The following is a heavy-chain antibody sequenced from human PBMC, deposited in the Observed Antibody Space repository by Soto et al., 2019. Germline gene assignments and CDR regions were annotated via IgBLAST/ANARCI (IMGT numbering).Heavy chain of an antibody. CDR2: INPNSGGT. J-gene: IGHJ4*02. Sequence: ASVKVSCKASGYPFSDNQIHWLRRAPGQGLEWMGWINPNSGGTNYAQKFQGWVTMTRDTSISTAYMELSRLRSDDTAVYYCARDTHSSGWYFFDYWGQGTLVTVSS. CDR3: ARDTHSSGWYFFDY. CDR1: GYPFSDNQ. V-gene: IGHV1-2*04. D-gene: IGHD6-19*01.